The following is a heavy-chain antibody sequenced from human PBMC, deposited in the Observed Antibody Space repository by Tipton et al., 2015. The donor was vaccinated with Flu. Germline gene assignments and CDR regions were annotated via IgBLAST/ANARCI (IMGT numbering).Heavy chain of an antibody. CDR2: IYTSGST. Sequence: TLSLTCTVSGGSISSGSYYWSWIRQPAGKGLEWIGRIYTSGSTNYNPSLKSRVTISVDTSKNQFSLKLSSVTAADTVVYYCASAPTWAGSWGQGTLVTVSS. D-gene: IGHD3-10*01. V-gene: IGHV4-61*02. J-gene: IGHJ4*02. CDR1: GGSISSGSYY. CDR3: ASAPTWAGS.